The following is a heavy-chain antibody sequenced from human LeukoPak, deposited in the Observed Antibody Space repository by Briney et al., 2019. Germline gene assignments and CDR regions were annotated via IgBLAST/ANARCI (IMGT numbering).Heavy chain of an antibody. V-gene: IGHV4-59*08. CDR3: ARHRLSTSSGEGPTFFDY. J-gene: IGHJ4*02. D-gene: IGHD6-6*01. Sequence: PSETLSLTCTVSGGSISSYYWSWIRQPPGRGLEWIGYIYYSGSTNYNPSLKSRVTISVDTSKNQFSLKLSSVTAADTAVYYCARHRLSTSSGEGPTFFDYWGQGTLVTVSS. CDR2: IYYSGST. CDR1: GGSISSYY.